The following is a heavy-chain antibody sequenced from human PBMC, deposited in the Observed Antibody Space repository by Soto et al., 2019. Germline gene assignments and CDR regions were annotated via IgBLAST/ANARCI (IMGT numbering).Heavy chain of an antibody. CDR1: GFTFSSYA. CDR2: ISYDGSNK. D-gene: IGHD4-17*01. Sequence: QVQLVESGGGVVQPGRSLRLSCAASGFTFSSYAMHWVRQAPGKGLEWVAVISYDGSNKYYADSVKGRFSISRDNFKNTLYLQMNSLRAEDTAVYYCARVVTTSSYGMDVWGQGTTVTVSS. J-gene: IGHJ6*02. V-gene: IGHV3-30-3*01. CDR3: ARVVTTSSYGMDV.